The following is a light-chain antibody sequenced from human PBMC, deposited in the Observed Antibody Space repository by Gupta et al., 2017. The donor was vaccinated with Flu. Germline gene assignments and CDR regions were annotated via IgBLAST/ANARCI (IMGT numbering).Light chain of an antibody. CDR1: NDVSTY. CDR2: EAS. CDR3: QQRSNWPPFT. J-gene: IGKJ5*01. V-gene: IGKV3D-11*01. Sequence: PHSSVSNDVSTYLSWYQQKPGQAPRLLIYEASNRATGIPARFSGSGAGTDFTLTISSLEPEDVAVYYCQQRSNWPPFTFGQGTQLEIK.